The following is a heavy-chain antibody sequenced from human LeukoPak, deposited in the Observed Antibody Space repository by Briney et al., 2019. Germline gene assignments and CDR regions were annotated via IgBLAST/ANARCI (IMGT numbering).Heavy chain of an antibody. CDR1: GVTFSSYA. Sequence: VASVKVSCKASGVTFSSYAISWVRQAPGQGLEWMGGIIPIFGTANYAQKFQGRVTITADESTSTAYMELSSLRSEDTAVYYCARTYYYDRSGYLYSFDYWGQGTLVTVSS. CDR3: ARTYYYDRSGYLYSFDY. CDR2: IIPIFGTA. V-gene: IGHV1-69*13. D-gene: IGHD3-22*01. J-gene: IGHJ4*02.